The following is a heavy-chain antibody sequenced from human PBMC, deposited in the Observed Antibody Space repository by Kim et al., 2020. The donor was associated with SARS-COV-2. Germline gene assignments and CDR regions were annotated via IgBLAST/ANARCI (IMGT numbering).Heavy chain of an antibody. V-gene: IGHV3-30*07. D-gene: IGHD1-26*01. CDR3: ARDPDSGSYYGHFDY. Sequence: DSVKGRFTISRDNSKNTLYLKMNSLRAEDTAVYYCARDPDSGSYYGHFDYWGQGTLVTVSS. J-gene: IGHJ4*02.